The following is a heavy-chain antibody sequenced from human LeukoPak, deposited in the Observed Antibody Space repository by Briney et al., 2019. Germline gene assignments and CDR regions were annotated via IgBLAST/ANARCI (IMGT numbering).Heavy chain of an antibody. J-gene: IGHJ4*02. CDR3: ARLPYYDSSGYYLGLDY. CDR1: GYSFTSYW. Sequence: GESLKISCKGSGYSFTSYWIGWVRQMPGKGLEWMGIIYPGDSDTRYSPSLQGQVTISADKSISTAYLQWSSLKASDTAMYYCARLPYYDSSGYYLGLDYWGQGTLVTVSS. D-gene: IGHD3-22*01. CDR2: IYPGDSDT. V-gene: IGHV5-51*01.